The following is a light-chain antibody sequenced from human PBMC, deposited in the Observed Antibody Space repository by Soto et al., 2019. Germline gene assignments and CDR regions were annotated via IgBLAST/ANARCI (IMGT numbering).Light chain of an antibody. Sequence: QSVLTQPASVSGSPGQSITISCTGTSSDVGGFNSVSWYQLRPGTAPKLILYDVVDRPSGVSYRFSGSKSGNTASLTISGLQAADEADYFCSSHTSTMTNVFGSGTKVTVL. J-gene: IGLJ1*01. V-gene: IGLV2-14*03. CDR3: SSHTSTMTNV. CDR2: DVV. CDR1: SSDVGGFNS.